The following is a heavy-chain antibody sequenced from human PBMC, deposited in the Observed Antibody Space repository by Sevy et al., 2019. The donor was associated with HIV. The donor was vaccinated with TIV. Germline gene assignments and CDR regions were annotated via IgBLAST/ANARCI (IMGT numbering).Heavy chain of an antibody. CDR3: ARGGGNGWYYFDY. CDR2: IIPILGTV. CDR1: GGTFSSYG. D-gene: IGHD6-19*01. J-gene: IGHJ4*02. V-gene: IGHV1-69*13. Sequence: ASAKVSCKASGGTFSSYGISWVRQAPGQGLEWMGGIIPILGTVNYAQKFQGRVTITADESTKTAYMELSSLRSEETAVYYCARGGGNGWYYFDYWGQETLVTVSS.